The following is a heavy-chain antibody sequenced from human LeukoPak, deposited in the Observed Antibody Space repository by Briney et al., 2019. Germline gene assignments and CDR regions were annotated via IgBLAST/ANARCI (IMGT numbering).Heavy chain of an antibody. CDR2: INHSGST. J-gene: IGHJ4*02. Sequence: SETLSLTCAVYGGSFSGYYWSWIRQPPRKGLEWIGEINHSGSTNYNPSLKSRVTISVDTSKNQFSLKLSSVTAADTAVYYCARAGVVITDWGQGTLVTVSS. CDR3: ARAGVVITD. D-gene: IGHD3-22*01. V-gene: IGHV4-34*01. CDR1: GGSFSGYY.